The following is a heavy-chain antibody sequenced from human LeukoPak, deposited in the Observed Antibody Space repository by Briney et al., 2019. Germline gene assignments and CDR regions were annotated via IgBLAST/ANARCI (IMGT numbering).Heavy chain of an antibody. CDR3: AKDANYLRSSGYLIPIDF. D-gene: IGHD3-22*01. CDR2: IRCNGIGT. CDR1: GFTFSRNA. V-gene: IGHV3-23*01. Sequence: PGGSLRLSCAASGFTFSRNAMNWVRQAPGKGLEWVASIRCNGIGTYYADSVKGRFNISRDNSKNTLYLQMNSLKIEDTAFYYCAKDANYLRSSGYLIPIDFWGQGTLVTVHS. J-gene: IGHJ4*02.